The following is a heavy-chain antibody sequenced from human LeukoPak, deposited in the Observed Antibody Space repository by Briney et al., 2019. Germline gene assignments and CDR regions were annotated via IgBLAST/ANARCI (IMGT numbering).Heavy chain of an antibody. Sequence: GASVKVSCKASGYTFTSYGISWVRQAPGQGLEWMGWISAYNGNTNYAQKLQGRVTMTTDTSTSTAYMELRSLRSDDTAVYYCARDGSSTSWRGDGEYFQHWGQAPWSPSPQ. V-gene: IGHV1-18*01. D-gene: IGHD2-2*01. CDR2: ISAYNGNT. J-gene: IGHJ1*01. CDR3: ARDGSSTSWRGDGEYFQH. CDR1: GYTFTSYG.